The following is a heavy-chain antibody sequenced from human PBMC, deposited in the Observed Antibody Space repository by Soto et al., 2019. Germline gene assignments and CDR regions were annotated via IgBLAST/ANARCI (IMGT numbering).Heavy chain of an antibody. CDR1: GFTFTSYA. Sequence: EVQLLESGGGLVQPGGSLRLSCAASGFTFTSYAMSWVRQAPGKGLEWVSTINESGGRTYYTDSVKGRFTMSRDISTNTLYLQMNSLRAEDTALYYCAKDARPSSWGQGTLVTVSS. CDR3: AKDARPSS. CDR2: INESGGRT. J-gene: IGHJ5*02. V-gene: IGHV3-23*01.